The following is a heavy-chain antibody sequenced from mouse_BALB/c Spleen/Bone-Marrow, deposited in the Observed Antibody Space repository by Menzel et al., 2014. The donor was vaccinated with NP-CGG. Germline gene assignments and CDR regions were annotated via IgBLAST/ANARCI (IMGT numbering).Heavy chain of an antibody. Sequence: VQGVESGPELVKPGASVKTSCKASGYTFTDYVISWVKQRTGQGLEWIGEIYPGSGSTYYNEKFKGKATLTADKSSNTAYMQLSSLTSEDSAVYFCARYYDYDWYFDVWGARTTVTVSS. V-gene: IGHV1-77*01. CDR3: ARYYDYDWYFDV. D-gene: IGHD2-4*01. CDR1: GYTFTDYV. CDR2: IYPGSGST. J-gene: IGHJ1*01.